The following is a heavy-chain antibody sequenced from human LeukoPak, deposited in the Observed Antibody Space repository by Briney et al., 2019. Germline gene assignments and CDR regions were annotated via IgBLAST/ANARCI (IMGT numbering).Heavy chain of an antibody. CDR2: ISGVDGST. CDR3: ARIGYSSSSFDY. Sequence: GGSLRLSCAASGFTFSNYAMSWVRQAPGKGLEWVSVISGVDGSTHYSDSVKGRFTISRDNSKNTLYLQMNSLRGEDTAVYYCARIGYSSSSFDYWGQGILVTVSS. J-gene: IGHJ4*02. D-gene: IGHD6-13*01. V-gene: IGHV3-23*01. CDR1: GFTFSNYA.